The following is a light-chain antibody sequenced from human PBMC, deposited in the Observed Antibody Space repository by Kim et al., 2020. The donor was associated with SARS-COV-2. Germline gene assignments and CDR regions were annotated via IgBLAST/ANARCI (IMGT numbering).Light chain of an antibody. V-gene: IGLV1-44*01. CDR3: AAWDDSLSGWV. Sequence: GQRVTISCSGSNSNIGSNTVNWYQQFPGTAPKLLIYSNNQRPSGVPDRFSGSKSGTSASLAISGLQSEDGADYYCAAWDDSLSGWVFGGGTQLTVL. CDR2: SNN. J-gene: IGLJ3*02. CDR1: NSNIGSNT.